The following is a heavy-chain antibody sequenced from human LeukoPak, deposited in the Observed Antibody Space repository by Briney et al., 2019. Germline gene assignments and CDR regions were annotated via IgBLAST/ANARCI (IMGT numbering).Heavy chain of an antibody. CDR3: ARDRQLDPSEDAFDI. V-gene: IGHV1-69*01. Sequence: SVKVSCKAPGGTFSSYAISWVRHAPGQGLEWMGGIIPIFGTANYAQKFQGRARITAHESTSTAYMELSSLRSEDTAVYYCARDRQLDPSEDAFDIWGQGTMVTVS. D-gene: IGHD1-1*01. J-gene: IGHJ3*02. CDR1: GGTFSSYA. CDR2: IIPIFGTA.